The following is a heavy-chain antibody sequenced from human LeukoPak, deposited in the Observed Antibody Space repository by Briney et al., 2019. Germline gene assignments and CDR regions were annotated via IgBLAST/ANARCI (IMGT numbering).Heavy chain of an antibody. J-gene: IGHJ4*02. CDR1: GGSISSSSYY. Sequence: SETLSLTCTVSGGSISSSSYYWGWIRQPPGKGLEWIGSIYYSGSTYYNPSLKSRVTISVDTSKNQFSLKLSSVTAADTAVYYCARVGSSLYWGQGTLVTVSS. CDR3: ARVGSSLY. CDR2: IYYSGST. V-gene: IGHV4-39*07. D-gene: IGHD6-13*01.